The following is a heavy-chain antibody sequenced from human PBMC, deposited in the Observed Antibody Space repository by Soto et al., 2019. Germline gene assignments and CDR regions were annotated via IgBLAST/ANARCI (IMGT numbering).Heavy chain of an antibody. J-gene: IGHJ4*02. V-gene: IGHV3-73*01. D-gene: IGHD1-7*01. CDR3: ARQGVALELPF. Sequence: WRSLRLSCAASGFTFNIAAIHGVRQAPGKGLEWVGLIRNKAYDYATAYAPSVKGRITVSRDDSRDMAFLEMNSLKTDDTAVYYAARQGVALELPFWCPGTLDPVSS. CDR2: IRNKAYDYAT. CDR1: GFTFNIAA.